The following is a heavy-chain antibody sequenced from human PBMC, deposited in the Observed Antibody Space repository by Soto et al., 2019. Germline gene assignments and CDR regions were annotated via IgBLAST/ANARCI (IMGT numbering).Heavy chain of an antibody. CDR1: GFTFKNCW. V-gene: IGHV3-74*01. D-gene: IGHD3-16*01. CDR2: ITNDGRRT. J-gene: IGHJ4*02. CDR3: AAMKTY. Sequence: GGSLRLSCAASGFTFKNCWMHWVRQVPGKGLVWVSHITNDGRRTNYADSVKGRFTISRDDSKSTLFLQMNSLKTEDTGVYYCAAMKTYWGQGTLVTVSS.